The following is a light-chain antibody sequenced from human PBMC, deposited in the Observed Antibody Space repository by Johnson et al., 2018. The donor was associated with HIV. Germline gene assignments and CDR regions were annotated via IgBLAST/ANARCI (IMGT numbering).Light chain of an antibody. CDR1: SSNIGNNY. J-gene: IGLJ1*01. CDR2: DNN. V-gene: IGLV1-51*01. CDR3: GPWDSSLSAFV. Sequence: QSVLTQSPSVSAAPGQKVTISCSGSSSNIGNNYVSWYQQLPGTAPKLLIYDNNKRPSGIPDRFSGSKSGTSATLGITGLQTGDEADYYCGPWDSSLSAFVFGTGTKVTVL.